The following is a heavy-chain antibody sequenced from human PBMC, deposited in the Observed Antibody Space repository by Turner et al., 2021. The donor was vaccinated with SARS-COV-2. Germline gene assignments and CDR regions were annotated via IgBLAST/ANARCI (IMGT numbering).Heavy chain of an antibody. CDR2: IKQDGSEK. CDR3: ARSPGYYFDY. D-gene: IGHD2-2*01. V-gene: IGHV3-7*01. J-gene: IGHJ4*02. Sequence: EVQLVESGGGLVQPGGSLRLSCAASGFTFSRYWMGWVRQAPGKGLDWVANIKQDGSEKHFVDSVKGRFTISRDNAKNSLSLQMNSLRAEDTAVYYCARSPGYYFDYWGQGTLVTVSS. CDR1: GFTFSRYW.